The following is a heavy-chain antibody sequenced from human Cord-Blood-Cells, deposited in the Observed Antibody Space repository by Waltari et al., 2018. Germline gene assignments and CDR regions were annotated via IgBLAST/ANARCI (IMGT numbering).Heavy chain of an antibody. J-gene: IGHJ4*02. V-gene: IGHV3-30-3*01. CDR3: AREGSNYFDY. D-gene: IGHD4-4*01. Sequence: QVQLVESGGGVVQPGRYLRLSCAASGFTFSSYAMYWVRQAPGKGLEVVAVISYDGSNKYYADSVNGRFTISRDNSKNTLYLQMNSLRAEDTAVYYCAREGSNYFDYWGQGTLVTVSS. CDR1: GFTFSSYA. CDR2: ISYDGSNK.